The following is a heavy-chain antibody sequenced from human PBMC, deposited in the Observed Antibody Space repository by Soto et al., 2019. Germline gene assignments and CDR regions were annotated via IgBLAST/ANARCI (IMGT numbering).Heavy chain of an antibody. Sequence: RGSLRLSCAASGFTFTRYSMNWVRQAPGKGLEWVSSISSTTNYIYYGDSMKGRFTISRDNAKNSLYLEMNSLRAEDTAVYYCARESEDLTSNFDYWGQGTLVTVSS. CDR3: ARESEDLTSNFDY. CDR2: ISSTTNYI. V-gene: IGHV3-21*06. CDR1: GFTFTRYS. J-gene: IGHJ4*02.